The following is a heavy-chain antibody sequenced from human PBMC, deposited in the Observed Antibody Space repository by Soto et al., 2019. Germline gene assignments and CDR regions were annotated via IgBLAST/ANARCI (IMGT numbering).Heavy chain of an antibody. CDR2: ISYDGRVK. Sequence: GGSLRLSCAASGFTFSDYPMHWVRQAPGKGLEWVAVISYDGRVKYYVDSVKGRFTISRDDSKNALYLQMNSLRVDDTAVYYCARDFIVGAPDYFDYWGQGTLVTVSS. CDR3: ARDFIVGAPDYFDY. V-gene: IGHV3-30*04. CDR1: GFTFSDYP. D-gene: IGHD1-26*01. J-gene: IGHJ4*02.